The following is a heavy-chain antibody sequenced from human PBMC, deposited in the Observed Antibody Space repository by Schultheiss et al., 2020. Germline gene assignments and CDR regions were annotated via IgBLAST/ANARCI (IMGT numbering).Heavy chain of an antibody. CDR3: AKEHDKWVFYYHYMDV. V-gene: IGHV3-23*01. CDR2: ISGSDGST. CDR1: GFTFSSYA. J-gene: IGHJ6*03. Sequence: GESLKISCAASGFTFSSYAMSWVRQAPGKGLEWVSSISGSDGSTYYADSVKGRFTISRDNSKNTLYLQMNSLRAEDTAVYYCAKEHDKWVFYYHYMDVWGKGTTVTVSS. D-gene: IGHD1-26*01.